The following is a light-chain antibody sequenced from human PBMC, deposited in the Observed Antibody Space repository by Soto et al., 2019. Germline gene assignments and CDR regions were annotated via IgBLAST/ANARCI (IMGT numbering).Light chain of an antibody. J-gene: IGKJ3*01. V-gene: IGKV1-39*01. CDR2: ATS. CDR3: QQTYTMFFT. Sequence: DIQMTQSPSSLSASVGDRVTITCRASQSISTYLNWYQQRPGEAPKLLIYATSTLQSGVPSWFSGSGSRTDFTLTISSLQPEDFATYSCQQTYTMFFTFGPGTRVDI. CDR1: QSISTY.